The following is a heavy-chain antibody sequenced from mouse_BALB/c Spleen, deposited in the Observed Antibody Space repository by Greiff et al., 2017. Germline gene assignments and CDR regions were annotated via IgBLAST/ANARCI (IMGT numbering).Heavy chain of an antibody. V-gene: IGHV1S126*01. Sequence: VQLQQSGPQLVRPGASVKISCKASGYSFTSYWMHWVKQRPGQGLEWIGMIDPSDSETRLNQKFKDKATLTVDKSSSTAYMQLSSPTSEDSAVYYCASYYGSSYYFDYWGQGTTLTVSS. CDR2: IDPSDSET. CDR1: GYSFTSYW. D-gene: IGHD1-1*01. CDR3: ASYYGSSYYFDY. J-gene: IGHJ2*01.